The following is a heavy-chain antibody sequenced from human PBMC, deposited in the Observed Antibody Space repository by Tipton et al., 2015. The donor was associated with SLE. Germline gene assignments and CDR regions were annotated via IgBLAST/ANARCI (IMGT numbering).Heavy chain of an antibody. CDR2: IYYSGTT. J-gene: IGHJ4*02. Sequence: TLSLTCTVSGDSIISSYWSWIRQPPGKGLEWIGYIYYSGTTNYNPSLKSRVTISVDTSKNQVSLKLSSVTAADTAVYCCASARDHWLVYDYWGQGTLVTVSS. CDR3: ASARDHWLVYDY. D-gene: IGHD6-19*01. CDR1: GDSIISSY. V-gene: IGHV4-59*01.